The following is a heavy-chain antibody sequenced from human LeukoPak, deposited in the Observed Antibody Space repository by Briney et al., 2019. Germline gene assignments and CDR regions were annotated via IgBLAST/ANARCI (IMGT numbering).Heavy chain of an antibody. CDR3: ARDRSGSYDNAFDI. Sequence: AASVKVSCKASGYTFTSYGISWVRLAPGQGLEWMGWISAYNGNTNYAQKLQGRVTMTTDTSTSTAYMELRSLRSDDTAVYYCARDRSGSYDNAFDIWGQGTMVTVSS. J-gene: IGHJ3*02. V-gene: IGHV1-18*01. D-gene: IGHD1-26*01. CDR2: ISAYNGNT. CDR1: GYTFTSYG.